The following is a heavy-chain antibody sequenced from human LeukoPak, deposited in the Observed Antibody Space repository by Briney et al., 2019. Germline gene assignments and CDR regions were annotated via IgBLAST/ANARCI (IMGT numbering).Heavy chain of an antibody. V-gene: IGHV3-21*01. Sequence: GGSLRLSCAASGFTFSSYSMNWVRQAPGKGLEWVSSISSSSSYIYYADSVKGRFTISRGNAKNSLYLQMNSLRAEDTAVYYCAREGGYCSSTSCYFDYWGQGTLVTVSS. CDR2: ISSSSSYI. CDR3: AREGGYCSSTSCYFDY. D-gene: IGHD2-2*01. CDR1: GFTFSSYS. J-gene: IGHJ4*02.